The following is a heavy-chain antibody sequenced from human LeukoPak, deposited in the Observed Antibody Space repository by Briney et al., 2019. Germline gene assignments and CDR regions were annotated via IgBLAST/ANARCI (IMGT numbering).Heavy chain of an antibody. CDR3: AREKSSTDYFDY. D-gene: IGHD4-17*01. Sequence: PSETLSLTCSVSGGSVSSDSYFWNWVRQPPGKGLEWIGYIYSSGSTNYNPSLESRVTISVDTSKNQFSLKLSSVTAADTAVYYCAREKSSTDYFDYWGQGTLVTVSS. V-gene: IGHV4-61*01. J-gene: IGHJ4*02. CDR2: IYSSGST. CDR1: GGSVSSDSYF.